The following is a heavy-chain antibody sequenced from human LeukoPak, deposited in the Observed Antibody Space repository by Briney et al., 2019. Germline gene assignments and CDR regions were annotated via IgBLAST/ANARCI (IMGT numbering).Heavy chain of an antibody. D-gene: IGHD3-22*01. Sequence: ASVKVSCKASGYTFTGYYMHWVRQAPGQGLEWMGWINPNSGGTNYAQKFQGRATMTRNTSISTAYMGLSRLRSDDTAVYYCARPMKQKYYYDSSGYYLDYWGQGTLVTVSS. CDR2: INPNSGGT. V-gene: IGHV1-2*02. CDR3: ARPMKQKYYYDSSGYYLDY. CDR1: GYTFTGYY. J-gene: IGHJ4*02.